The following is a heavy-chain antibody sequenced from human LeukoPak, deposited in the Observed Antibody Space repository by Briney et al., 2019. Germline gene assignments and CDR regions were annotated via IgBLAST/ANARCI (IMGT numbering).Heavy chain of an antibody. CDR1: GFTFSSYG. D-gene: IGHD4-17*01. CDR2: IRYDGSNK. V-gene: IGHV3-30*02. Sequence: PGASLRLSCAASGFTFSSYGMHWVRQAPGKGLEWVTFIRYDGSNKYYADSVKGRFTISRDNSKNTLYLQMNSLRAEDTAVYYCAKDNYGDYVPDYWGQGTLVTVSS. CDR3: AKDNYGDYVPDY. J-gene: IGHJ4*02.